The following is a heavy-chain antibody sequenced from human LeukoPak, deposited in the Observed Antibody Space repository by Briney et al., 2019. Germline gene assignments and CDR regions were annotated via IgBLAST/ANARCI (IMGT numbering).Heavy chain of an antibody. CDR3: ARGMIAVTLESSGDAFDI. Sequence: TPSETLSLTCTVSGGSISSSSYYWGWIRQPPGKGLEWIGSIYYSGSTYYNPSLKSRVTISVDTSKNQFSLKLSSVTAADTAVYYCARGMIAVTLESSGDAFDIWGQGTMVTVSS. J-gene: IGHJ3*02. D-gene: IGHD3-22*01. V-gene: IGHV4-39*07. CDR1: GGSISSSSYY. CDR2: IYYSGST.